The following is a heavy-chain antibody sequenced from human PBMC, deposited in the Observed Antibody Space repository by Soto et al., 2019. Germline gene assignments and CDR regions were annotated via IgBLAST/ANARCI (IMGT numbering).Heavy chain of an antibody. Sequence: QVQLVQSGAEVKKPGASVKVSCKASGYTFTTTDINWVRQATGQGLEWMGWMNPNSGNTGYAQKFQGRVTMTRNTSISTAYMELSSLRSEDTAVYYCARAPSLTIFGVVIIAYYGLDVWGQGTTVTVSS. CDR1: GYTFTTTD. J-gene: IGHJ6*02. CDR2: MNPNSGNT. D-gene: IGHD3-3*01. CDR3: ARAPSLTIFGVVIIAYYGLDV. V-gene: IGHV1-8*01.